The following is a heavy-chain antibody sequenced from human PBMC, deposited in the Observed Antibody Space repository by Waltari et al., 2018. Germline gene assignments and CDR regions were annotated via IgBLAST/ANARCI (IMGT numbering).Heavy chain of an antibody. J-gene: IGHJ4*02. CDR3: AKEPLAVAGYYFDY. CDR2: INPNSGGT. D-gene: IGHD6-19*01. CDR1: GYTFTGYY. V-gene: IGHV1-2*02. Sequence: QVQLVQSGAEVKKPGASVKVYCKAAGYTFTGYYLHWVRQAPGQGLEWMGWINPNSGGTNYAQKFQGRVTMTRDTSISTAYMELSRLRSDDTAVYYCAKEPLAVAGYYFDYWGQGTLVTVSS.